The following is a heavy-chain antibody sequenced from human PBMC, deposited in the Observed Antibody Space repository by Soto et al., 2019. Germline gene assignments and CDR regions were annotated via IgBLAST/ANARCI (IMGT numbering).Heavy chain of an antibody. V-gene: IGHV1-69*04. Sequence: ASVKVSCKASGGTFSSYTISWVRQAPGQGLEWMGRIIPILGIANYAQKFQGRVTITADKSTSTAYMELSSLRSEDTAVYYCARDHGEYYYGSGSSRYFDYWGQGTLVTVSS. J-gene: IGHJ4*02. CDR2: IIPILGIA. CDR3: ARDHGEYYYGSGSSRYFDY. CDR1: GGTFSSYT. D-gene: IGHD3-10*01.